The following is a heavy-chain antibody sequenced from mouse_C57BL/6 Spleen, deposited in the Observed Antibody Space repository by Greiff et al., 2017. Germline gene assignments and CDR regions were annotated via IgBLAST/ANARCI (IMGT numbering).Heavy chain of an antibody. Sequence: VQLKESGGGMVQPKGSLKLSCAASGFSFNTYAMNWVRQAPGKGLEWVARIRSKSNNYATYYAVSVKDRFTISRDDSESMLYLQMKNLRTEDTAMYYCVRGVVYDGYHDAFAYWGQGTLVTVSA. CDR3: VRGVVYDGYHDAFAY. J-gene: IGHJ3*01. CDR2: IRSKSNNYAT. CDR1: GFSFNTYA. V-gene: IGHV10-1*01. D-gene: IGHD2-3*01.